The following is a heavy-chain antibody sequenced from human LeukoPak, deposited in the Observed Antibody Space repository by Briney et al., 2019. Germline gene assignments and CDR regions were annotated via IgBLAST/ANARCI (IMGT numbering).Heavy chain of an antibody. CDR1: GFTVSSNY. CDR2: IYSGGST. Sequence: QSGGSLRLSCAASGFTVSSNYMSWVRQAPGKGLEWVSVIYSGGSTYYADSVKGRFTISRDNSKNTLYLQMNSLRAEDTAVYYCARGLPGGYYYYMDAWGKGTTVTVSS. J-gene: IGHJ6*03. CDR3: ARGLPGGYYYYMDA. D-gene: IGHD2-21*02. V-gene: IGHV3-53*01.